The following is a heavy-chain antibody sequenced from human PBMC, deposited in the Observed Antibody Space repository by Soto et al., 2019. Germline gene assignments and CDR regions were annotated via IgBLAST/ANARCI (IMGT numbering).Heavy chain of an antibody. CDR3: ATSKGGSRIVGRLDY. D-gene: IGHD1-26*01. V-gene: IGHV3-64*01. Sequence: EVQLVESGGGLVQPGGSLRLSCAASGFTFSSYAMHWVRQAPGKGLEYVSVISSNGGNTYYANSVKGRFTISRDNSKNTLYLQMGSLRTEDMAVYYCATSKGGSRIVGRLDYSGQGTPVTVSS. J-gene: IGHJ4*02. CDR2: ISSNGGNT. CDR1: GFTFSSYA.